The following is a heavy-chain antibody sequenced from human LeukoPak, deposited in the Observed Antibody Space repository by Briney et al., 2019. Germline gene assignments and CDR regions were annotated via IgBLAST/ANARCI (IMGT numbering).Heavy chain of an antibody. CDR1: GGSISTYY. CDR3: ARRLQFAVGMFDY. D-gene: IGHD2-21*01. V-gene: IGHV4-59*08. CDR2: IYSSGST. Sequence: SETLSLTCTVSGGSISTYYWNWIRQPPGKGLEWIGNIYSSGSTNYNPSLKSRVTMSVDTSKNQFSLKVFSVAAADTAVYYCARRLQFAVGMFDYWGLGTLVSVSS. J-gene: IGHJ4*02.